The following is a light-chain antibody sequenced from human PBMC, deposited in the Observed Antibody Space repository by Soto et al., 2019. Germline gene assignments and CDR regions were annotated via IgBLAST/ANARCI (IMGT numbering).Light chain of an antibody. J-gene: IGLJ7*01. V-gene: IGLV1-44*01. CDR2: IDD. CDR3: ATWDDSLKAAV. Sequence: QSVLTQPPSLSGTPGQRVTISCSGSTSNIAGNTVHWYQHLPETAPKLLIYIDDQRPSGVPDRFSGSKSGTSASLAISGLQSEDEADYYCATWDDSLKAAVFGGGAQLT. CDR1: TSNIAGNT.